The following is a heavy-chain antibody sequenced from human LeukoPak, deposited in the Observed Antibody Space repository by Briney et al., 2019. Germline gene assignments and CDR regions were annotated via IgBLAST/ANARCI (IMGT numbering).Heavy chain of an antibody. Sequence: GGSLRLSCAASRFTFGSYAMSWVRQAPGKGLEWVSGISGSGGSTYYADSVKGRFTISRDNSKNTLYLQMNSLRAEDTAVYYCAKSGYSSGWPYYFDFWGHGTLVTVSS. D-gene: IGHD6-19*01. J-gene: IGHJ4*01. CDR1: RFTFGSYA. V-gene: IGHV3-23*01. CDR2: ISGSGGST. CDR3: AKSGYSSGWPYYFDF.